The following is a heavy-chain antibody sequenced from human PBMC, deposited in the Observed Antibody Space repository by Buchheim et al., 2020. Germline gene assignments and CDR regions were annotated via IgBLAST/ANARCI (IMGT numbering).Heavy chain of an antibody. CDR1: GFSFSSYS. CDR3: ARGRDLVRGVIKATFDS. D-gene: IGHD3-10*01. Sequence: EVQVVESGGGLVKPGGSLRLSCAASGFSFSSYSMNWVRQAPGKGLEWVSSVSSSSTYIFYAKSVKGRFTISRDNAKNSLYLQMNPLRAEDTAVYYCARGRDLVRGVIKATFDSWGQGTL. J-gene: IGHJ4*02. V-gene: IGHV3-21*02. CDR2: VSSSSTYI.